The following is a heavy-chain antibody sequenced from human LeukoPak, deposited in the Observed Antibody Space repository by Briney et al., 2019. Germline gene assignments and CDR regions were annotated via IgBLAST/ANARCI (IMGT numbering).Heavy chain of an antibody. J-gene: IGHJ4*02. CDR1: GFTFSNAW. D-gene: IGHD6-19*01. Sequence: GGSLRLSCAASGFTFSNAWMSWVRQAPGKGLEGVGRIKSKSDGGTTDYAAPVKGSFTISRDDSKTPLSLQMNSLKPEDTAVYYCTTYYSYSSGFYWGQGTLVIVPS. CDR3: TTYYSYSSGFY. V-gene: IGHV3-15*01. CDR2: IKSKSDGGTT.